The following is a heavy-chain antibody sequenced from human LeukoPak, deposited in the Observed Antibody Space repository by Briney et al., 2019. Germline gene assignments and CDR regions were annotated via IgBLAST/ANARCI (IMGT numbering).Heavy chain of an antibody. J-gene: IGHJ4*02. CDR3: AREGTAMVSFDY. CDR2: ISSGGNTI. Sequence: GGSLRLSCAASGFTFSSYEMNWVRQAPGKGLEWVSYISSGGNTIYYADSVKGRFTISRDNAKNSLYLQMNSLRAEDAAVYYCAREGTAMVSFDYWGQGTLVTVSS. D-gene: IGHD5-18*01. V-gene: IGHV3-48*03. CDR1: GFTFSSYE.